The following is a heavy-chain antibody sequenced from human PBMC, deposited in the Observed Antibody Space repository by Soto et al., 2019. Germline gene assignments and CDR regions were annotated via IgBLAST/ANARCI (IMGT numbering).Heavy chain of an antibody. Sequence: KPSETLSLTCTVSGGSISSGGYYWSWIRQHPGKGLEWIGYIYYSGSTYYNPSLKSRVTISVDTSKNQFSLKLSSVTAADTAVYYCARDAPAAGTSQDHYFDYWGQGTLVTVSS. CDR1: GGSISSGGYY. J-gene: IGHJ4*02. D-gene: IGHD6-13*01. CDR3: ARDAPAAGTSQDHYFDY. CDR2: IYYSGST. V-gene: IGHV4-31*03.